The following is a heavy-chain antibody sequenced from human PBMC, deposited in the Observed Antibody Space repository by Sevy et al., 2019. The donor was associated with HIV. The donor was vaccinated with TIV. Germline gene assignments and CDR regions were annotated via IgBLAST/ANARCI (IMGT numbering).Heavy chain of an antibody. CDR2: IQYDGSNK. CDR3: VKEGGGEGGDH. V-gene: IGHV3-30*02. Sequence: GGSLRLSCAASGFSFSSYGMHWVRQAPGKGLEWMSYIQYDGSNKDYADSVKGRFTISRDNSKNTLYLQMNSLGVEGTAVFYCVKEGGGEGGDHWGQGTLVTVSS. D-gene: IGHD2-21*01. CDR1: GFSFSSYG. J-gene: IGHJ4*02.